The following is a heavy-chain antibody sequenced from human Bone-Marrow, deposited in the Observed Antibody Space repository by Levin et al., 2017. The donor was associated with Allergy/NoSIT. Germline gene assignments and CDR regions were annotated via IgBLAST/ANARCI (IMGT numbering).Heavy chain of an antibody. J-gene: IGHJ4*02. D-gene: IGHD1-26*01. V-gene: IGHV3-48*03. CDR1: GFTSSVYE. CDR2: ISGTGSTK. Sequence: SCSTSGFTSSVYEINWIRQSAGKRLEWISYISGTGSTKYYADTVKGRFAISRDNGRNLVSLQMDSLRVEDTGIYFCARGGFSWDIDYWGPGTVVTVSS. CDR3: ARGGFSWDIDY.